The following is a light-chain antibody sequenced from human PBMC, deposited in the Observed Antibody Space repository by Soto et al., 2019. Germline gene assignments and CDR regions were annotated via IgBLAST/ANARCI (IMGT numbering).Light chain of an antibody. Sequence: QSVLTQPPSVSGPPGRRVTFPSTGTSPKMGAGYDVNWYQQLPGTAPKLLIYGNSNRPSGVPNRFSGSKSGTSASLAITGLQAEDEADYYCQSYDSSLSGYVFGTGTKLTVL. V-gene: IGLV1-40*01. CDR2: GNS. CDR1: SPKMGAGYD. CDR3: QSYDSSLSGYV. J-gene: IGLJ1*01.